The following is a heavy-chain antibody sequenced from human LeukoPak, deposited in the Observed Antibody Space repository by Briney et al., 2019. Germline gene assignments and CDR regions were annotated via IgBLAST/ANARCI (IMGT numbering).Heavy chain of an antibody. CDR1: GYTFTGYY. Sequence: ASVKVSCKASGYTFTGYYMHWVRQAPGQGLEWMGWINPNSGGTNYAQKFQGWVTMTRDTSISTAYMELSRLRSDDTAVYYCARSVVVPAAYYYYYMDVWGKGTTVTVSS. CDR3: ARSVVVPAAYYYYYMDV. D-gene: IGHD2-2*01. J-gene: IGHJ6*03. V-gene: IGHV1-2*04. CDR2: INPNSGGT.